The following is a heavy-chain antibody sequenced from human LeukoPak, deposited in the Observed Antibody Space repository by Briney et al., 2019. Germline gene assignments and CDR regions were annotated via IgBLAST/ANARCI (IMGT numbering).Heavy chain of an antibody. J-gene: IGHJ4*02. D-gene: IGHD4-23*01. CDR2: IVGNGVT. CDR3: AKGSAQWELYDY. V-gene: IGHV3-23*01. CDR1: GFTFNIYT. Sequence: GRSLRLSCAASGFTFNIYTMSWVRQAPGKGLEWVAAIVGNGVTFYTDSVKGRFTISRDNSKNTLYLQMNSLRAEDTAVYYCAKGSAQWELYDYWGQGTLVTVSS.